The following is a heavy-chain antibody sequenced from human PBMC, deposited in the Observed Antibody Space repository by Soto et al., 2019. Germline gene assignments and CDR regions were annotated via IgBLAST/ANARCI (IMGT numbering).Heavy chain of an antibody. CDR2: IYYSGST. D-gene: IGHD4-4*01. CDR1: GGSISSGGYY. CDR3: AYSNYDAHYYYYMDV. J-gene: IGHJ6*03. V-gene: IGHV4-31*03. Sequence: PSETLSLTCTVSGGSISSGGYYWSWIRQHPGKGLEWIGYIYYSGSTYYNPSLKSRVTISVDTSKNQFSLKLSSVTAADTAVYYCAYSNYDAHYYYYMDVWGKGTTVTVSS.